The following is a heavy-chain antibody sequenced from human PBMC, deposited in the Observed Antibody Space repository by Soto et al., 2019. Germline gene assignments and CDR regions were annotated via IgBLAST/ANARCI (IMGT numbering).Heavy chain of an antibody. V-gene: IGHV3-9*01. J-gene: IGHJ6*03. D-gene: IGHD3-3*01. CDR1: GFTFDDYA. Sequence: PGGSLRLSCAASGFTFDDYAMHWVRQAPGKGLEWVSGISWNSGSIGYADSVKGRFTISRDNAKNSLYLQMNSLRAKDTALYYCAKVGATYYDFWSGYYPDYYYYMDVWGKGTTVTVSS. CDR2: ISWNSGSI. CDR3: AKVGATYYDFWSGYYPDYYYYMDV.